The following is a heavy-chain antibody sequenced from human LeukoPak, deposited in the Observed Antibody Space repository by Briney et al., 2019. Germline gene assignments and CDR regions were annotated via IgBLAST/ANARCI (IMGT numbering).Heavy chain of an antibody. CDR3: ARRYKTYSGYDKIAVAGTKPYYFDY. CDR2: IYPGYSDT. V-gene: IGHV5-51*02. D-gene: IGHD6-19*01. CDR1: GYSFTSHC. J-gene: IGHJ4*02. Sequence: GESLKISCKSSGYSFTSHCNGWVRQISGKGFEWVGIIYPGYSDTRYSPSFQGQVTISADKSISTAYLQWSSLKASDTAMYYCARRYKTYSGYDKIAVAGTKPYYFDYWVQGTLVSVSS.